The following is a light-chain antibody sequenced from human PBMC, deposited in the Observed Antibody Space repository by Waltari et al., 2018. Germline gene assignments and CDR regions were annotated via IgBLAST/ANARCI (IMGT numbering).Light chain of an antibody. V-gene: IGKV3-20*01. J-gene: IGKJ1*01. CDR2: GAS. Sequence: EIVLTQSPGTLSLSPGERATLSCRASQSVSSSYLDWYQQKPGQAPRLLINGASSRATGIPDRFSGSRSGTDITLTSSRLAPECFAVYYCPQYGSSPRTFGQGTKVEIK. CDR1: QSVSSSY. CDR3: PQYGSSPRT.